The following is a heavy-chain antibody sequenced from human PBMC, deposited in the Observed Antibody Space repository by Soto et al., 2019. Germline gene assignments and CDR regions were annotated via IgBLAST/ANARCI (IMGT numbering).Heavy chain of an antibody. Sequence: EVQLLESGGGLVQPGGSLRLSCAASGFTFSSYAMSWIRQAPGKELEWVSAISGSGGSTYYADNVKGGFTISRDNSKNTLYLQLNSLRAEDTAVYYCAKGMGFMRSGYFDYWGQGTLVTVSS. CDR2: ISGSGGST. D-gene: IGHD3-10*01. CDR3: AKGMGFMRSGYFDY. CDR1: GFTFSSYA. J-gene: IGHJ4*02. V-gene: IGHV3-23*01.